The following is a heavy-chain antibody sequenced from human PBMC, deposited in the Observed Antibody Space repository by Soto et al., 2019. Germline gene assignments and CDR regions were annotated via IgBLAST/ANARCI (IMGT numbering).Heavy chain of an antibody. J-gene: IGHJ4*02. CDR3: ARGHSSSWYSFDY. V-gene: IGHV3-64*02. Sequence: EVQLVESGEGLVKPGGSLRLSGAASGFAFSNYPMHGVRKAPGKGQEFVSASSSNGGSTYYADSVKGRFTISRDNSKNTLFLQMGSLRAEDMAVYYCARGHSSSWYSFDYWGQGTLVTVSS. CDR1: GFAFSNYP. D-gene: IGHD6-13*01. CDR2: SSSNGGST.